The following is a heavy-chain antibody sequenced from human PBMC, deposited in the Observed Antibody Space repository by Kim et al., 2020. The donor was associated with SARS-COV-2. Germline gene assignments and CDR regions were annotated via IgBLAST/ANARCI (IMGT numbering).Heavy chain of an antibody. CDR2: IRSKAYGGTT. V-gene: IGHV3-49*03. CDR1: GFTFGDYA. J-gene: IGHJ4*02. Sequence: GGSLRLSCTASGFTFGDYAMSWFRQAPGKGLEWVGFIRSKAYGGTTEYAASVKGRFTISRDDSKSIAYLQMNSLKTEDTAVYYCTRVWEGPDGSGSYQYGTFDYWGQGTLVTVSS. D-gene: IGHD3-10*01. CDR3: TRVWEGPDGSGSYQYGTFDY.